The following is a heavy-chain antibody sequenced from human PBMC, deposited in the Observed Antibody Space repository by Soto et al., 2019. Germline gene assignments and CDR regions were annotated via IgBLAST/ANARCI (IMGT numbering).Heavy chain of an antibody. D-gene: IGHD4-17*01. CDR1: GGSISSGGYS. CDR3: ARFYGDYHNWFDP. J-gene: IGHJ5*02. V-gene: IGHV4-30-2*01. CDR2: IYHSGST. Sequence: PSDTLSLTCAVSGGSISSGGYSWSWIRQPPGKGLEWIGYIYHSGSTYYNPSLKSRVTISVDRSKNQFSLKLSSVTAADTAVYYCARFYGDYHNWFDPWGQGTLVTVSS.